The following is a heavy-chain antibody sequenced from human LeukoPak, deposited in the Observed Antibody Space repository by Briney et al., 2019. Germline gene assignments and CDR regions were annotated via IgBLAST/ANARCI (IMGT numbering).Heavy chain of an antibody. V-gene: IGHV4-59*01. J-gene: IGHJ4*02. CDR3: ARGPTRRTFDY. Sequence: PSETLSLTCTVSGSSISSYYWSWIRQPPGKGLEWIGYIYYSGSTNYNPSLKGRVTISVDTSKNQFSLKLSSVTAADTAVYYCARGPTRRTFDYWGQGTLVTVSS. CDR2: IYYSGST. CDR1: GSSISSYY.